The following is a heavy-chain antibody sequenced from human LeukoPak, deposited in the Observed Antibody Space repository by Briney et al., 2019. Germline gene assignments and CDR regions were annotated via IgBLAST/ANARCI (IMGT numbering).Heavy chain of an antibody. J-gene: IGHJ4*02. CDR2: INPNSGGT. CDR3: ARDRPIGDYDILTGYRDY. CDR1: GYTFTGYY. Sequence: ASVKVSCKASGYTFTGYYMHWVRQAPGQGLEWMGWINPNSGGTNYAQKFQGRVTMTRDTSISTAYMELSRLRSDDTAVYYCARDRPIGDYDILTGYRDYWGQGTLVTVSS. D-gene: IGHD3-9*01. V-gene: IGHV1-2*02.